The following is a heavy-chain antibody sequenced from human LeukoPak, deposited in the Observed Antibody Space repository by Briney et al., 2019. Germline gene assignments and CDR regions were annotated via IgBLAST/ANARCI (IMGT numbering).Heavy chain of an antibody. J-gene: IGHJ5*02. CDR1: GYSIGSGYY. D-gene: IGHD2-2*01. V-gene: IGHV4-38-2*02. CDR3: ASQTRLGYCSSTSCYVSWFDP. Sequence: SETLSLTCTISGYSIGSGYYWSWIRQSPGKGLEWLASIYHSGDSFYKPSLKSRLTISVDKSKNQFSLKLTSVTAADTAVYYCASQTRLGYCSSTSCYVSWFDPWGQGTLVTVSS. CDR2: IYHSGDS.